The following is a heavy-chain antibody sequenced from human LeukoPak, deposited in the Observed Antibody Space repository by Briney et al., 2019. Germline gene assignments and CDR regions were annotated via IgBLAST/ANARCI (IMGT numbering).Heavy chain of an antibody. CDR1: GFTFSSYS. J-gene: IGHJ4*02. Sequence: GGSLRLSCAASGFTFSSYSMNWVRQAPGKGLEWISYITTSSSTIYYADSVKGRFTISRDNSKNTLYLQMNSLRAEDTAVYYCAKGVDTAMVDFDYWGQGTLVTVSS. CDR3: AKGVDTAMVDFDY. V-gene: IGHV3-48*01. CDR2: ITTSSSTI. D-gene: IGHD5-18*01.